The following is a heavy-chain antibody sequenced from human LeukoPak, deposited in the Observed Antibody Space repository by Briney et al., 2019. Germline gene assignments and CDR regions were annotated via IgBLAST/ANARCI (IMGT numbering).Heavy chain of an antibody. J-gene: IGHJ4*02. Sequence: GGSLRLSCAASGFTFSSYGMHWVRQAPGKGLEWVAFIRYDGSNKYYADSVKGRFTISRDNSKNTLYLQMNSLRAEDTAVYYCAKVRGEVPAAPLDYWGQGTLVTVSS. V-gene: IGHV3-30*02. CDR1: GFTFSSYG. CDR2: IRYDGSNK. CDR3: AKVRGEVPAAPLDY. D-gene: IGHD2-2*01.